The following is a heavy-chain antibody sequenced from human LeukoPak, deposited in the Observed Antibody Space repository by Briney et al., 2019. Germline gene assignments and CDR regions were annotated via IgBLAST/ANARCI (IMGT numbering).Heavy chain of an antibody. D-gene: IGHD5-24*01. CDR3: AVCEKSWLPGLGAFDI. Sequence: ASVKVSCKASGYTFTSYYMHWVRQAPGQGLEWMGIINPSGGSTSYAQKFQGRVTMTRDMSTSTVYMELSSLRSEDTAVYYCAVCEKSWLPGLGAFDIWGQGTMVTVSS. J-gene: IGHJ3*02. V-gene: IGHV1-46*01. CDR2: INPSGGST. CDR1: GYTFTSYY.